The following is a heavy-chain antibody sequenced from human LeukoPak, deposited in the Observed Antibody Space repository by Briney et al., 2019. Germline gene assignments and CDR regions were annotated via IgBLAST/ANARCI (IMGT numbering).Heavy chain of an antibody. CDR3: ARSNRDNYYDSSGYYYYYMDV. Sequence: ASVKVSCKASGYTFTGYYMHWVRQAPGQGLEWMGWINPNSGGTNYAQKFQGRVTMTRDTSISTAYMELSRLRSDDTAVYYCARSNRDNYYDSSGYYYYYMDVWGKGTTVTISS. CDR2: INPNSGGT. CDR1: GYTFTGYY. J-gene: IGHJ6*03. V-gene: IGHV1-2*02. D-gene: IGHD3-22*01.